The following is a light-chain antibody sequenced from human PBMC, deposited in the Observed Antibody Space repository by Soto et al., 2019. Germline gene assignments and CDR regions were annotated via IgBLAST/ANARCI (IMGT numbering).Light chain of an antibody. J-gene: IGKJ4*01. Sequence: DIQLTQSPSFLSASVGDRVTITCRASQGISSYLAWYQQKPGKAPKLLIYATSTLQSGVPSRFSGSASGTEFTLAVSRLQPEDFATYYCQHLNSYPLTFGGGTKVEIK. CDR3: QHLNSYPLT. V-gene: IGKV1-9*01. CDR1: QGISSY. CDR2: ATS.